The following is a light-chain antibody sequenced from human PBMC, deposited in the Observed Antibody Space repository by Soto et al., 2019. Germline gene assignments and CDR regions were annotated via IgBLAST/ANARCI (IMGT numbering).Light chain of an antibody. J-gene: IGLJ1*01. CDR1: SSDIGYYDY. CDR2: EVN. CDR3: SSHSSSSAYYV. Sequence: QSALTQPASVSGSPGQSITISCTGTSSDIGYYDYVSWYQHHSGKAPKLIIYEVNNRPSGVSNRFSGSKSVNTASLTISGLQAEDEADYYCSSHSSSSAYYVFGTGTNVTVL. V-gene: IGLV2-14*01.